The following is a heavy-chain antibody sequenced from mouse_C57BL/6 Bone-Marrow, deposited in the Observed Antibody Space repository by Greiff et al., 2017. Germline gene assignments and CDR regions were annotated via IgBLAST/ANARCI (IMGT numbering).Heavy chain of an antibody. CDR3: ARESNWDYFDY. CDR2: IDPSDSYT. J-gene: IGHJ2*01. Sequence: VQLQQPGAELVMPGASVKLSCKASGYTFTSYWMHWVKQRPGQGLEWIGEIDPSDSYTNYTQKFKGKSTLTVDKSSSTAYMQLSSLTSEDSAVYYCARESNWDYFDYWGQGTTLTVSS. CDR1: GYTFTSYW. D-gene: IGHD4-1*01. V-gene: IGHV1-69*01.